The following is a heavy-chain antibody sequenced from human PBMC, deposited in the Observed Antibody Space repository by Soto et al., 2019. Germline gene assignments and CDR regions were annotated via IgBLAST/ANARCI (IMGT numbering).Heavy chain of an antibody. V-gene: IGHV4-59*01. D-gene: IGHD3-3*01. J-gene: IGHJ4*02. CDR2: IYYRGST. CDR1: GGSISSYY. CDR3: ARGVSGSGYQTIDFDY. Sequence: QVQLQESGPGLVKPSETLSLTCTVSGGSISSYYWSWIRQPPGKGLEWIGYIYYRGSTNYNPSLKSRVTISVDTSKNQFSLKLSSVTAADTAVYYCARGVSGSGYQTIDFDYWGQGTLVTVSS.